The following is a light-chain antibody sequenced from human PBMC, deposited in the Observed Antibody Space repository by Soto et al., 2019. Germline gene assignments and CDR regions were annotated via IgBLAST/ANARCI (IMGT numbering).Light chain of an antibody. CDR3: QQRSNWPPLT. J-gene: IGKJ4*01. V-gene: IGKV3-11*01. CDR1: QSVGSN. CDR2: DAS. Sequence: EIVLTQSPATLSLSPGERATLSCRASQSVGSNLAWYQQKPGQAPRLLIYDASNRATGIPARFGGSGSGTDFTLTISSLEPEDFALYYCQQRSNWPPLTFGGGTKVEIK.